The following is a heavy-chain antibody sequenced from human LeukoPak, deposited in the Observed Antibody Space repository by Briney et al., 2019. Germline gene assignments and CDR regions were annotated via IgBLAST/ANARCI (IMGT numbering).Heavy chain of an antibody. CDR3: ARDPTGRYSSEGHMDV. J-gene: IGHJ6*03. CDR2: GST. D-gene: IGHD6-19*01. Sequence: SETLSLTCTVSGGAISSSSYYWGCGSTYYNPSLKSRVTISVDTSKDQFSLKVSSVTAADTAMYYCARDPTGRYSSEGHMDVWGKGTTVTISS. V-gene: IGHV4-39*07. CDR1: GGAISSSSYY.